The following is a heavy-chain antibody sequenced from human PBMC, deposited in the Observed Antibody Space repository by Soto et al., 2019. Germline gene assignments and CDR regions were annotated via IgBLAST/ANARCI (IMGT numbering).Heavy chain of an antibody. CDR1: GYSFTSYW. CDR3: ARQSAQTYYDFWSGWHHHFDY. D-gene: IGHD3-3*01. J-gene: IGHJ4*02. CDR2: IYPGDSDT. Sequence: GESLKISCKGSGYSFTSYWIGWGRQMPGKGLEWMGIIYPGDSDTRYSPSFQGQVTISADKSISTAYLQWSSLKASDTAMYYCARQSAQTYYDFWSGWHHHFDYWGQGTLVTVSS. V-gene: IGHV5-51*01.